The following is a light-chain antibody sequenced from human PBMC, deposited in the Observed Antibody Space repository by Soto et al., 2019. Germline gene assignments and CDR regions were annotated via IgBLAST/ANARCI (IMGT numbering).Light chain of an antibody. CDR3: QVWDSSGDYVV. V-gene: IGLV3-21*02. J-gene: IGLJ2*01. Sequence: SYELTQPPSVSVAPGQTARITCGGNNIGSKSVHWYQQRPGQAPVLVVYDDSDRPSGIPERSSGSNSGNTASLTISRVEAGDEADYYCQVWDSSGDYVVFGGGTKLTVL. CDR2: DDS. CDR1: NIGSKS.